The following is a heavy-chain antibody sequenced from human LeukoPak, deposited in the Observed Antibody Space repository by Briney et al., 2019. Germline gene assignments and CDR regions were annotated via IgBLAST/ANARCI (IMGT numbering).Heavy chain of an antibody. V-gene: IGHV1-8*01. D-gene: IGHD2-2*01. CDR2: MNPNSGNT. Sequence: ATVKVSCKASGYTFTSYDINWVRQATGQGLEWMGWMNPNSGNTGYAQKFLGRVTMTRNTSISTAYMELSSLRSEDTAVYYCARVGYCSSTSCYSVSYYMDVWGKGTTVTVSS. CDR3: ARVGYCSSTSCYSVSYYMDV. CDR1: GYTFTSYD. J-gene: IGHJ6*03.